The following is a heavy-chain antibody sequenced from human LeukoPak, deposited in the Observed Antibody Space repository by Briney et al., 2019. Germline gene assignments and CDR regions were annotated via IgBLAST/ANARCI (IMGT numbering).Heavy chain of an antibody. J-gene: IGHJ4*02. CDR2: ISGGGGTT. CDR3: AKGYSGSYLDY. D-gene: IGHD1-26*01. V-gene: IGHV3-23*01. CDR1: GFTFSSCA. Sequence: QPGGSLRLSCAASGFTFSSCAMTWVRQAPGKGLEWVSVISGGGGTTYYADSVKGRFTISRDNSENTLYLQMNSLRAEDTAVYYCAKGYSGSYLDYWGQGTLVTVSS.